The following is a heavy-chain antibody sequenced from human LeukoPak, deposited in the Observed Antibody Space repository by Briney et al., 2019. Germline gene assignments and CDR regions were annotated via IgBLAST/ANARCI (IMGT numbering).Heavy chain of an antibody. V-gene: IGHV3-21*01. CDR3: ARGMEGYYFDY. CDR1: GFTFSSYS. D-gene: IGHD6-13*01. Sequence: GGSLRLSCAASGFTFSSYSMNWVRQAPGKGLEWVSSISSSSYIYYADSVKGRFTISRDNAKNSLYLQMNSLRAEDTAVYYCARGMEGYYFDYWGQGTLVAVSS. J-gene: IGHJ4*02. CDR2: ISSSSYI.